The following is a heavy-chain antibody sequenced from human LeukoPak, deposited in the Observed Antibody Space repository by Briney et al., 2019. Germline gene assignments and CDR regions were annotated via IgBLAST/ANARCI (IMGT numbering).Heavy chain of an antibody. Sequence: NPGGSLRLSCAASGFTVSNNDMNWVRQAPGKGLEWVSSISSSSSYIYYADSVKGRFTISRDNAKNSLYLQMNGLRAEDTAVYYCASRRVATITVDYWGQGTLVTVSS. CDR1: GFTVSNND. V-gene: IGHV3-21*01. D-gene: IGHD5-12*01. CDR3: ASRRVATITVDY. J-gene: IGHJ4*02. CDR2: ISSSSSYI.